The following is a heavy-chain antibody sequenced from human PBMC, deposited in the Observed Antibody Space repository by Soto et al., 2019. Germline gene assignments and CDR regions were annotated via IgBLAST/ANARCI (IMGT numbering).Heavy chain of an antibody. D-gene: IGHD6-13*01. CDR3: ARDRGIMGLAAAGTFDY. CDR1: GYTFTSYG. V-gene: IGHV1-18*01. Sequence: ASVKVSCKASGYTFTSYGISWVRQAPGQGLEWMGWISAYNGNTNYAQKLQGRVTMTTDTSTSTAYMELRSLRSDDTAVYYCARDRGIMGLAAAGTFDYWGQGTLVTVSS. CDR2: ISAYNGNT. J-gene: IGHJ4*02.